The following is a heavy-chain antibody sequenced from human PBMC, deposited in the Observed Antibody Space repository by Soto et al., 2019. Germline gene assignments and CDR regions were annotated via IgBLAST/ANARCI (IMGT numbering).Heavy chain of an antibody. Sequence: GGSLRLSCAAPGFTFSSYAMSWVRQAPGKGLEWVSAISGSGGSTYYADSVKGRFTISRDNSKNTLYLQMNSLRAEDTAVYYCAKGTHYDFWSGPAGYYFDYWGQGTLVTVSS. D-gene: IGHD3-3*01. J-gene: IGHJ4*02. CDR1: GFTFSSYA. CDR3: AKGTHYDFWSGPAGYYFDY. V-gene: IGHV3-23*01. CDR2: ISGSGGST.